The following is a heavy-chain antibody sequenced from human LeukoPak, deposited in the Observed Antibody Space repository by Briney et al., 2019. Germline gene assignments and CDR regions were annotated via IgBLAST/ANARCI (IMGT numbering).Heavy chain of an antibody. J-gene: IGHJ4*02. Sequence: PGGSLRLSCAASGFTFSSYAMSWVRQAPGKGLEWVSAISGSGGSTYYADSVKGRFTISRDNSKNTLYLQMNSLRAEDTAVYYCAKSLASGWYEWGYFDYWGQGTLVTVSS. CDR2: ISGSGGST. D-gene: IGHD6-19*01. V-gene: IGHV3-23*01. CDR1: GFTFSSYA. CDR3: AKSLASGWYEWGYFDY.